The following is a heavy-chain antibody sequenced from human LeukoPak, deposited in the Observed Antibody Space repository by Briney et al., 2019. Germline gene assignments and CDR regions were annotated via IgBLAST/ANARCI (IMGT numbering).Heavy chain of an antibody. CDR2: ISADGSVT. J-gene: IGHJ5*02. D-gene: IGHD2-15*01. Sequence: GSLRLSCADSGFTFSRHWMHWVRQTPGKGLVWVPCISADGSVTRYADSVKGRFTISRDNTKSTLYLQMHSLRAEDTAVYYCATAGGDGSRMGFDPWGQGTPVTVSS. CDR1: GFTFSRHW. V-gene: IGHV3-74*01. CDR3: ATAGGDGSRMGFDP.